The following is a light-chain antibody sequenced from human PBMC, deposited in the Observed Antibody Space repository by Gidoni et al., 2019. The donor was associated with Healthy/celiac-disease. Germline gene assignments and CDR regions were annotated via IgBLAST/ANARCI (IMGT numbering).Light chain of an antibody. CDR2: GAS. CDR1: QSVSSN. V-gene: IGKV3-15*01. Sequence: EIVMTQSPATLSVSPGERATLSCRASQSVSSNLAWYQQKPGQAPRLLIYGASTRATGIPARFSGSGSGTEFTLTISSLQSEDFAVYYCQQYNNFMYTFGQXTKLEIK. J-gene: IGKJ2*01. CDR3: QQYNNFMYT.